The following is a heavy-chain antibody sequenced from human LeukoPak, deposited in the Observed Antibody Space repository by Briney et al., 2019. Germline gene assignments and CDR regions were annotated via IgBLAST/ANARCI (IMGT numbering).Heavy chain of an antibody. D-gene: IGHD3-3*01. CDR3: AKELALLEWFFDY. V-gene: IGHV3-30*02. J-gene: IGHJ4*02. Sequence: GGSLRLSCAASGFTFSSYGMHWVRQAPGKGLEWVAFIRYDGSNKYYADSVKGRFTISRDNSKNTLYLQMNSLRAEDTAVYYCAKELALLEWFFDYWGQGTLVTVSS. CDR2: IRYDGSNK. CDR1: GFTFSSYG.